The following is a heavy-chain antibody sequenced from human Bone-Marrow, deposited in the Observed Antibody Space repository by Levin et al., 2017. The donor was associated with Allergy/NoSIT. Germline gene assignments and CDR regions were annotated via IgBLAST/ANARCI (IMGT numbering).Heavy chain of an antibody. CDR1: GFAVSDYY. CDR3: ARARSNNGDYFDAFDV. V-gene: IGHV3-11*05. J-gene: IGHJ3*01. Sequence: GESLKISCAASGFAVSDYYMTWIRQAPGKGLEWVSYISSRSTYSRYEDSVKGRFTFSRDNAKNSVYLQMDSLRPEDTAMFYCARARSNNGDYFDAFDVWGQGTMVTVSS. CDR2: ISSRSTYS. D-gene: IGHD4-17*01.